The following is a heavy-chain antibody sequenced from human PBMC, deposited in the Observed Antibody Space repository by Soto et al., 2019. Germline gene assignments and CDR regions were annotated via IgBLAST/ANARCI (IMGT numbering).Heavy chain of an antibody. CDR3: ARVRKVRGVSLYYYYYGMDV. D-gene: IGHD3-10*01. Sequence: PSETLSLTCTVSGGSISNYYWSWIRQPPGKGLDWIGYIYYGGSTNYNPSLKSRVTISVDTSKNQFSLKLSSVTAADTAVYYCARVRKVRGVSLYYYYYGMDVWGQGTTVTVSS. CDR2: IYYGGST. J-gene: IGHJ6*02. CDR1: GGSISNYY. V-gene: IGHV4-59*12.